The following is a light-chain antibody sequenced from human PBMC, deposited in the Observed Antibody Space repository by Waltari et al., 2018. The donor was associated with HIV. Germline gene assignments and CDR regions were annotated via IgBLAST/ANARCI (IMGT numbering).Light chain of an antibody. V-gene: IGLV1-36*01. J-gene: IGLJ2*01. Sequence: QSVLTQPPSVSGAPRQRVTISCSGGSSNIGNNGVTWYQQIPGRPPKLLIHYNDLLPSGVSDRFSGSNSGTSASLGIIGLQSEDEATYFCAAWDDSLNGVVFGGGTRLTVL. CDR3: AAWDDSLNGVV. CDR1: SSNIGNNG. CDR2: YND.